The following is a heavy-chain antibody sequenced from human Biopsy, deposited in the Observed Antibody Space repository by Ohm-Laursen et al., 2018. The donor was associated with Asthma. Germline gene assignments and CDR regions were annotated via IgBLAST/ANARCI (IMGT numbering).Heavy chain of an antibody. V-gene: IGHV3-53*01. D-gene: IGHD3-22*01. CDR3: ARGDSSNWSHYYFDY. CDR1: GFAVSRDH. Sequence: SLRLSCTASGFAVSRDHMLWVRQAPGKGLEWVSVIYSGGTSHTADSVRGRFTISRDYSKNTLYLQMHSLRAEDTAVHYCARGDSSNWSHYYFDYWGQGTLVTVSS. J-gene: IGHJ4*02. CDR2: IYSGGTS.